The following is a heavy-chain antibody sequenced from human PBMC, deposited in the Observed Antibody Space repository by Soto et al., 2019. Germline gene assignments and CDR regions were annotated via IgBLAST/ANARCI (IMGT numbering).Heavy chain of an antibody. CDR1: GGSFSDYY. CDR2: IIHSGRT. Sequence: ASETLSLTCAVYGGSFSDYYWSWIRQPPGKGLEWIGEIIHSGRTNYNPSLKSRVTISEDTFKNQFSLKLNSVTAADTAVYYCARRGGGDYPYYFDYWDEGTRVTVSS. J-gene: IGHJ4*02. CDR3: ARRGGGDYPYYFDY. D-gene: IGHD2-21*01. V-gene: IGHV4-34*12.